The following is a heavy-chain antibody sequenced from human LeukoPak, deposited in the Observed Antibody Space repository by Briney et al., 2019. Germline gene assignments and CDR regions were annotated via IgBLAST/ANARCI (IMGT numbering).Heavy chain of an antibody. CDR1: GYSISSGYI. Sequence: WETLSLTCDVTGYSISSGYIWGWIRQPPGKGLEYVGGVHYTGAAFYNPSLESRLTLSVDTSKNQFSLTLSSVTAADAAVYYCARDLCARSPCYEGNWFDPWGQGILVTVSS. D-gene: IGHD2-2*01. CDR2: VHYTGAA. J-gene: IGHJ5*02. V-gene: IGHV4-38-2*02. CDR3: ARDLCARSPCYEGNWFDP.